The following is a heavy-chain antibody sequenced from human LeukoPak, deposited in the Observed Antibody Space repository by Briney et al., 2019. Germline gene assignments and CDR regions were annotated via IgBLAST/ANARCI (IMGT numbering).Heavy chain of an antibody. D-gene: IGHD1-26*01. V-gene: IGHV4-39*01. CDR2: IYYSGST. Sequence: PSETLSLTCAVSGGSISSNSYYWGWIRQPPGKGLEWIGSIYYSGSTYYNPSLKSRVTISVDTSKNQFSLKLSSVTAADTAVYYCAREGRWELLHYWGQGTLVTVSS. J-gene: IGHJ4*02. CDR1: GGSISSNSYY. CDR3: AREGRWELLHY.